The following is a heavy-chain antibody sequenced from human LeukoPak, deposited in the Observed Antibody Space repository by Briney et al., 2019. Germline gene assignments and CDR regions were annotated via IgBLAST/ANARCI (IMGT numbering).Heavy chain of an antibody. CDR2: ISGSGGST. J-gene: IGHJ4*02. CDR3: VGISSGYYFDY. Sequence: GGSLRLSCAASGFTFSSYAMSGVRQAPGKGLEWVSAISGSGGSTYYADSVKGRFTISRDNSKNTLYLQMNSLSAEDTAVYYCVGISSGYYFDYWGQGTLVTVSS. CDR1: GFTFSSYA. D-gene: IGHD3-22*01. V-gene: IGHV3-23*01.